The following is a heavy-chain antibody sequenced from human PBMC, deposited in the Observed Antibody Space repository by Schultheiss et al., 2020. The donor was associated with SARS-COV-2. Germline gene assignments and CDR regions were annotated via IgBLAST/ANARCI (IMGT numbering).Heavy chain of an antibody. CDR3: ARVVVAAAGTVAWYFDY. V-gene: IGHV3-74*01. CDR1: GFTFSSYW. CDR2: INEDGSTT. D-gene: IGHD6-13*01. Sequence: GGSLRLSCSASGFTFSSYWMHWVRQAPGKGLVWVSRINEDGSTTNHADSVKGRFTISRDNAKNTLFLEMHSLSAEDTAVYYCARVVVAAAGTVAWYFDYWGQGTLVTVSS. J-gene: IGHJ4*02.